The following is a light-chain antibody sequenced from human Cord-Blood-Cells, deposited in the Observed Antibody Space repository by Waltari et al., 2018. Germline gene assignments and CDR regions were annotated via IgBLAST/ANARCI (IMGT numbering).Light chain of an antibody. Sequence: DIQITHSPSTLSASVGDRVTITCRPSQSISSWLAGYQQKPGKAPKLLIYKASSLERGLASMFSGSGSGTESPLTISTLEPDDFATYFRQQYNSYSPFGRGTKVEIQ. CDR3: QQYNSYSP. J-gene: IGKJ1*01. CDR2: KAS. V-gene: IGKV1-5*03. CDR1: QSISSW.